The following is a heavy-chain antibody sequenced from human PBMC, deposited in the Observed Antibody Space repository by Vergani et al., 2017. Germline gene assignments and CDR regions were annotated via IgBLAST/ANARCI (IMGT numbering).Heavy chain of an antibody. D-gene: IGHD1-1*01. J-gene: IGHJ1*01. Sequence: VELVESGGGVVRPGGSLRLSCAASGFSFRNYGMHWVRQAPGKGLEWVAVISYDGTQKYYADSVKGRFTISRDNSKSTLYLQMNSLRTEDTAVYYCATKSCGTPGCQIGYFREWGQGTLVTVSS. CDR1: GFSFRNYG. V-gene: IGHV3-30*03. CDR3: ATKSCGTPGCQIGYFRE. CDR2: ISYDGTQK.